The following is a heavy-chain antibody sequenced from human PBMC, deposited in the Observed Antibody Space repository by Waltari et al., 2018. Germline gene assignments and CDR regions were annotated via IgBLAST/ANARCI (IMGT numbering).Heavy chain of an antibody. Sequence: QVQLQESGPGLVKPSETLSLTCTVSGGSISSYYWSWIRQPPGKGLEWIGYIYYSGSTNDNPALKSRVTISVDTSKNQFSLKLSSVTAADTAVYYCARALDDYSNYEGWFDPWGQGTLVTVSS. V-gene: IGHV4-59*01. CDR3: ARALDDYSNYEGWFDP. CDR1: GGSISSYY. D-gene: IGHD4-4*01. CDR2: IYYSGST. J-gene: IGHJ5*02.